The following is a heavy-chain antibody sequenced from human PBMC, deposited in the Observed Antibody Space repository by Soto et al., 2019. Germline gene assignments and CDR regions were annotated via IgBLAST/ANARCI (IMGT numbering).Heavy chain of an antibody. J-gene: IGHJ4*02. CDR1: GGSIRSGGYY. Sequence: SVTQSLTCTVSGGSIRSGGYYWSWIRKHPGKGLEWIGYIYYSGSTNYNPSLKSRVTISVDTSKNQFSLKLSSVTAADTAVYYCARERDLANSGFGYWGQGTLVTVSS. CDR3: ARERDLANSGFGY. V-gene: IGHV4-30-4*08. D-gene: IGHD7-27*01. CDR2: IYYSGST.